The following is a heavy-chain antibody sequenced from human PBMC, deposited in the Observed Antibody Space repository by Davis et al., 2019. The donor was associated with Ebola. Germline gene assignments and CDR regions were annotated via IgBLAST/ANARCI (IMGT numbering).Heavy chain of an antibody. CDR1: GFTFSSYA. J-gene: IGHJ2*01. D-gene: IGHD3-22*01. CDR3: AKGVYYYDSSGYYKDWYFDL. CDR2: ISGSGGST. Sequence: GESLKISCAASGFTFSSYAMSWVRQAPGKGLEWVSAISGSGGSTYYADSVKGRFTISRDNSKNTLYLQMNSLRAEDTAVYYCAKGVYYYDSSGYYKDWYFDLWGRGTLVTVSS. V-gene: IGHV3-23*01.